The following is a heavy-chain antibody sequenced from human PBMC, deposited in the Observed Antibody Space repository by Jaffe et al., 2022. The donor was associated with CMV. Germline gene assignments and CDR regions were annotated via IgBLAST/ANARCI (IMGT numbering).Heavy chain of an antibody. J-gene: IGHJ2*01. CDR1: GYTFTSYD. CDR2: MNPNSGNT. Sequence: QVQLVQSGAEVKKPGASVKVSCKASGYTFTSYDINWVRQATGQGLEWMGWMNPNSGNTGYAQKFQGRVTMTRNTSISTAYMELSSLRSEDTAVYYCARTEGYSGYDSGDWYFDLWGRGTLVTVSS. D-gene: IGHD5-12*01. V-gene: IGHV1-8*01. CDR3: ARTEGYSGYDSGDWYFDL.